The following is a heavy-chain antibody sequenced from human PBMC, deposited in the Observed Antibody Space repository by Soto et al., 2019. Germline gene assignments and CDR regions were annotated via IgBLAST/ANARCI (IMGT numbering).Heavy chain of an antibody. V-gene: IGHV3-30*03. CDR2: ISYDGSNK. CDR1: GFTFSGYG. J-gene: IGHJ4*02. D-gene: IGHD3-10*01. Sequence: PGGSLRLSCAASGFTFSGYGMHWVPQAPGKGLEWVSLISYDGSNKYYADSVKGRFTISRDNSKNTLCLQMNSLRAEDTAVYYCAVWFGELPLDYWGQGTLVTVSS. CDR3: AVWFGELPLDY.